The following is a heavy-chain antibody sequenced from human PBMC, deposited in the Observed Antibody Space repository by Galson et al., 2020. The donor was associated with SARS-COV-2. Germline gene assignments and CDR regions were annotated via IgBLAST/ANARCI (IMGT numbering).Heavy chain of an antibody. CDR3: ARGPRDGRTWFDP. V-gene: IGHV3-48*02. CDR1: GFTFSSHS. CDR2: TSSSSSSI. J-gene: IGHJ5*02. Sequence: GESLKISCAASGFTFSSHSMNWVRQAPGKGLEWVSFTSSSSSSIYYGDPVKGRFTISRDNAKNSLFLQMNSLRDEDTAVYYCARGPRDGRTWFDPWGQGTLVTVSS.